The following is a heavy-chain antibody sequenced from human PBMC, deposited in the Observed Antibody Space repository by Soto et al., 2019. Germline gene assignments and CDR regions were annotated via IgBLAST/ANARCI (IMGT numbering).Heavy chain of an antibody. J-gene: IGHJ5*02. CDR1: GGTFSSYA. Sequence: SVKVSCKASGGTFSSYAISWVRQAPGQGLEWMGGIIPIFGTANYAQKFQGRVTITADESTSTAYMELSSLRSEDTAVYYCATGGNWNYDWFDPWGQGTLVTVSS. CDR3: ATGGNWNYDWFDP. CDR2: IIPIFGTA. V-gene: IGHV1-69*13. D-gene: IGHD1-7*01.